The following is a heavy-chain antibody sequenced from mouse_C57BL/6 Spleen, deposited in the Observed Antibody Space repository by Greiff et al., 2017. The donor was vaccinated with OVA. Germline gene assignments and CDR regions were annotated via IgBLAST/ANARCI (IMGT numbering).Heavy chain of an antibody. CDR1: GYTFTSYW. J-gene: IGHJ4*01. D-gene: IGHD1-1*02. CDR2: IYPGSGST. Sequence: QVQLQQSGAELVKPGASVKMSCKASGYTFTSYWITWVKQRPGQGLEWIGDIYPGSGSTNYNEKFKSKATLTVDTSSSTAYMQLSSLTSEDSAVYYCARGNYGLYAMDYWGQGTSVTVSS. V-gene: IGHV1-55*01. CDR3: ARGNYGLYAMDY.